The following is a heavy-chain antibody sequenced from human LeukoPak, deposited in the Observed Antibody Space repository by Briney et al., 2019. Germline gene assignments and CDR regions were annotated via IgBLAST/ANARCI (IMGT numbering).Heavy chain of an antibody. CDR1: GDSIDPYS. V-gene: IGHV4-59*08. CDR2: ISHIGTI. Sequence: PSETLSLTCSISGDSIDPYSWSRIRQPPGRGLEWVGYISHIGTIKYNTSLMSRVSMGLDKPNNEFSLSLRSVSATDTALYFCARHQGSTVFNYWGRGVPVFVSS. CDR3: ARHQGSTVFNY. J-gene: IGHJ4*02. D-gene: IGHD2/OR15-2a*01.